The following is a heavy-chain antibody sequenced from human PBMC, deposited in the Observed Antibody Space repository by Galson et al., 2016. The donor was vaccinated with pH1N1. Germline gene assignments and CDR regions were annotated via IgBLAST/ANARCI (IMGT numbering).Heavy chain of an antibody. CDR3: ARGDTSFPDGPPTHFDS. D-gene: IGHD1-14*01. Sequence: SLRLSCAASGLSFSSSSMNWVRQAPGKGLEWISCISSSSSFIYYADSVKGRFTISSDNAQKSVFLQMHSLRGEDTAVYYCARGDTSFPDGPPTHFDSWGQGTLVTVSS. CDR1: GLSFSSSS. V-gene: IGHV3-21*01. J-gene: IGHJ4*02. CDR2: ISSSSSFI.